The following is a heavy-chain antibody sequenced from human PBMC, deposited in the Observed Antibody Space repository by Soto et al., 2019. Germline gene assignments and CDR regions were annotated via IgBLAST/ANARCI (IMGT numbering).Heavy chain of an antibody. Sequence: SETLSLTCAVYGGSFSGYYWRWIRQPPGKGLEWIGEINHSGSTNYNPSLKSRATISVDTSKNHFSLMLTSVTAADTAVYYCARRSHIVVAPTWGQGTLVTVSS. J-gene: IGHJ4*02. CDR2: INHSGST. V-gene: IGHV4-34*01. CDR1: GGSFSGYY. CDR3: ARRSHIVVAPT. D-gene: IGHD2-21*01.